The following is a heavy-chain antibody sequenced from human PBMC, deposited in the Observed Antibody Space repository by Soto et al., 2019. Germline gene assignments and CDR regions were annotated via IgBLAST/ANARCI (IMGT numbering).Heavy chain of an antibody. CDR2: LYYSGST. Sequence: QVQLQESGPGLVKPSQTLSLTCTVSGGSISSGAYYWSWIRQHPGKGLEWIGYLYYSGSTYYNPSLQSRVTIAVDTFKNQFSLKLSSVTAADTAVYYCAIYDSSGSRGFQHWGQGTLVTVSS. CDR1: GGSISSGAYY. J-gene: IGHJ1*01. V-gene: IGHV4-31*03. CDR3: AIYDSSGSRGFQH. D-gene: IGHD3-22*01.